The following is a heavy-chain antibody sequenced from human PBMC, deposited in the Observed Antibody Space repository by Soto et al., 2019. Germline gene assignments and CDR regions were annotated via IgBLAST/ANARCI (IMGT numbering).Heavy chain of an antibody. CDR3: ASYRGALYFES. J-gene: IGHJ4*02. Sequence: PSETLSLTCSVSGRSMSSTYWSWIRQSPDKGLEWLGYVFYSGTDYNPSLGGRVSMSVETSKSQFSLKLTSVTVADTAVYYCASYRGALYFESWGPGILVTVSS. CDR2: VFYSGT. V-gene: IGHV4-59*01. D-gene: IGHD3-16*01. CDR1: GRSMSSTY.